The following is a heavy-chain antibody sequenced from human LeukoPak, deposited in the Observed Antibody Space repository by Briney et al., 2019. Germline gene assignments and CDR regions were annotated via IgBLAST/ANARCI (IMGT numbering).Heavy chain of an antibody. D-gene: IGHD6-13*01. J-gene: IGHJ4*02. Sequence: PGRSLRLSCAASGFTFSSYAMHWVRQAPGKGLVWVSRISKDGSSTYYADSVKGRFTISRDNAKNTLYLQMNSLRAEDSAVYYCASKNIAAADDYWGQGTLVTVSS. CDR2: ISKDGSST. CDR3: ASKNIAAADDY. CDR1: GFTFSSYA. V-gene: IGHV3-74*01.